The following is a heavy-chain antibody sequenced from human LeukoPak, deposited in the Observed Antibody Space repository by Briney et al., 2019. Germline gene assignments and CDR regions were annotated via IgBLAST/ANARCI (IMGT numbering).Heavy chain of an antibody. D-gene: IGHD5-18*01. CDR2: MLDTVTT. Sequence: SETLSLTCTVSGGSISSHYWSWIRQPPGKGLEWIGYMLDTVTTKDNPSLKSRFTPSADTSKNQFSLRLTSVTAADTAVYYCATIKRGNIFGYFDFWGQGIPVTVSS. CDR1: GGSISSHY. V-gene: IGHV4-59*11. CDR3: ATIKRGNIFGYFDF. J-gene: IGHJ4*02.